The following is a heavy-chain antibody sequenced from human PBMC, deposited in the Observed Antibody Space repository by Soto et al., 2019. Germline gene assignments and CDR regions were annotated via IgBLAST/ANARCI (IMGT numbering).Heavy chain of an antibody. V-gene: IGHV1-8*01. CDR1: GYTFTSYD. D-gene: IGHD1-1*01. J-gene: IGHJ4*02. Sequence: QVQLVQSGAEVKKPGASVKVSCKASGYTFTSYDINWVRQATGQGLEWMGWMNPNSGNTGYAQKLQGRVTMTRNTSRSTADMELSSLRSEDTAVYYCARVPLRWNKAALDYWGQGTLVTVSS. CDR2: MNPNSGNT. CDR3: ARVPLRWNKAALDY.